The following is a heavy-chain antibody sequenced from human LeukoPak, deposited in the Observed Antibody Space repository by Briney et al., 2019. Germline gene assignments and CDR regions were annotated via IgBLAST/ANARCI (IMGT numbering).Heavy chain of an antibody. CDR2: IIPIFGTA. CDR1: GGTFSSYA. Sequence: SVKVSCNASGGTFSSYAISWVRQAPGQGLEWMGGIIPIFGTANYAQKFQGRVTITADESTSTAYMELSSLRSEDTAVYYCARDLSGGYVGAFDIWGQGTMVPVSS. D-gene: IGHD5-12*01. CDR3: ARDLSGGYVGAFDI. V-gene: IGHV1-69*01. J-gene: IGHJ3*02.